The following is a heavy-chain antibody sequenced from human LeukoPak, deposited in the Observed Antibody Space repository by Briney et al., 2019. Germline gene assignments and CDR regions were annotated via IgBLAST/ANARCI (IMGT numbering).Heavy chain of an antibody. Sequence: GGSLRLSCAASGFTFSDYYMSWVRQAPGKGLGWVANIKQVGSEKYYVDSVKGRFTISRDNAKNSLHLQMNSLRAEDTAVYYCARDPTYYDFWSGNYYYYYMDVWGKGTTVTVSS. D-gene: IGHD3-3*01. J-gene: IGHJ6*03. CDR3: ARDPTYYDFWSGNYYYYYMDV. CDR1: GFTFSDYY. CDR2: IKQVGSEK. V-gene: IGHV3-7*01.